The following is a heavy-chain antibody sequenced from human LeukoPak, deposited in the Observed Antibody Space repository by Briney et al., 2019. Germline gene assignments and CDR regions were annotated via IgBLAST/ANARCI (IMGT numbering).Heavy chain of an antibody. CDR3: ARADYDFWSGSNLFDY. J-gene: IGHJ4*02. CDR2: IYTSGST. Sequence: SETLSLTCTVSGGSISTYYWSWIRQPPGKGLEWIGRIYTSGSTNYNPSLKSRVTISVDTSKNQFSLKLSSVTAADTAVYYCARADYDFWSGSNLFDYWGQGTLVTVSS. D-gene: IGHD3-3*01. CDR1: GGSISTYY. V-gene: IGHV4-4*08.